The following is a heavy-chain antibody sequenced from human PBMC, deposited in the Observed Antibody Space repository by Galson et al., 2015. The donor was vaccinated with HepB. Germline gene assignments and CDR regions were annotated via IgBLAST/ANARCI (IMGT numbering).Heavy chain of an antibody. D-gene: IGHD3-22*01. Sequence: TLSLTCAVSGDSLSSGAYSWSWIRQPPGKGLEWIGYIYHSGFTYYNPSLKSRVTISVDRSKNQFSLRLSSVTAADTAVYYCARGYYYDSGSYYPFDYWGQGTLVTVSS. CDR2: IYHSGFT. J-gene: IGHJ4*02. V-gene: IGHV4-30-2*01. CDR1: GDSLSSGAYS. CDR3: ARGYYYDSGSYYPFDY.